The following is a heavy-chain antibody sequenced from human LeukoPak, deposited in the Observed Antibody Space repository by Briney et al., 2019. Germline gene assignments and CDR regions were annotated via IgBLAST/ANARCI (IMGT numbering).Heavy chain of an antibody. J-gene: IGHJ4*02. CDR3: ARDMSGWPYYFDY. D-gene: IGHD3-10*02. V-gene: IGHV1-18*01. CDR2: ISAYNGNT. Sequence: ASVKVSCKASGYTFTRHGISWVRQAPGQGLEWMGWISAYNGNTNYAQKFQGSVTMTTDTSTSTAFMELRSLRSDDTAVYYCARDMSGWPYYFDYWGQGTLVTVSS. CDR1: GYTFTRHG.